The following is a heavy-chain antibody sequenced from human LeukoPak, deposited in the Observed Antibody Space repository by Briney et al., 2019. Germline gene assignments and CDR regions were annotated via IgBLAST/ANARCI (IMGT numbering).Heavy chain of an antibody. Sequence: QTLSLTCTVSGGSISRGDYYWRWIRQPPGKALEWLALIYWDDDKRYPPSLKHRLTIPQHTPKHQVALTLTNIEPVGTAPYYCAQRPGQYRSEYFQHWGQGTLVTVSS. J-gene: IGHJ1*01. D-gene: IGHD3-16*02. CDR2: IYWDDDK. V-gene: IGHV2-5*02. CDR1: GGSISRGDYY. CDR3: AQRPGQYRSEYFQH.